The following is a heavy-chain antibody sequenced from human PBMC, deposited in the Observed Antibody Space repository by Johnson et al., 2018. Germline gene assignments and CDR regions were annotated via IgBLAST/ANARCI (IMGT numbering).Heavy chain of an antibody. CDR2: INPSGGTT. Sequence: QVQLVQSGAEVKKPGASVKVSCKASGYTFTTNYLHWVRQAPGQGLEWMALINPSGGTTTYAQKFQGRLTVTRDTSTSTVYMELGSLRSEGTAVYYCATTAYGGHGWDFWGQGTLVTVSS. CDR1: GYTFTTNY. D-gene: IGHD4-23*01. J-gene: IGHJ4*02. CDR3: ATTAYGGHGWDF. V-gene: IGHV1-46*01.